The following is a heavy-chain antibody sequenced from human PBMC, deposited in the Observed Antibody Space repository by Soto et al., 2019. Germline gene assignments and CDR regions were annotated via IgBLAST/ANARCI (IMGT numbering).Heavy chain of an antibody. Sequence: VASVKVSCKASGGTFSSYAISWVRQAPGQGLEWMGGIIPIFGTANYAQKFQGRVTITADESTSTAYMELSSLRSEDTAVYYCARDDEGGDFWSGYPGLQAFDIWGQGTTVTVSS. J-gene: IGHJ3*02. CDR1: GGTFSSYA. V-gene: IGHV1-69*13. CDR3: ARDDEGGDFWSGYPGLQAFDI. D-gene: IGHD3-3*01. CDR2: IIPIFGTA.